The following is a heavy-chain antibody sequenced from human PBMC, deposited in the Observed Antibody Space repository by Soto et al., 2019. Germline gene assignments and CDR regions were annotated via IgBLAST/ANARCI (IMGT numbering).Heavy chain of an antibody. J-gene: IGHJ4*02. CDR2: TYYRSKWYN. CDR1: GDSVSSNSAA. Sequence: SQTLSLTCAISGDSVSSNSAAWIWIRQSPSRGLEWLGRTYYRSKWYNDYAVSVKSRITINPDTSKNQFSLQLNSVTPEDTAVYYCARDTPDVPAAFDYWGQGTLVTVSS. D-gene: IGHD2-2*01. CDR3: ARDTPDVPAAFDY. V-gene: IGHV6-1*01.